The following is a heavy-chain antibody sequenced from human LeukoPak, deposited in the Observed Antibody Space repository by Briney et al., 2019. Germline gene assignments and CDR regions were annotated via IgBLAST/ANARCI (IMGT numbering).Heavy chain of an antibody. J-gene: IGHJ3*02. D-gene: IGHD3-10*01. CDR2: IYYSGST. V-gene: IGHV4-59*08. Sequence: SETLSLTCTVSSGSISSYYWSWIRQPPGKGLEWIGYIYYSGSTNYNPSLKSRVTISVDTSKNQFSLKLSSVTAADTAVYYCASSRREDAFDIWGQGTMVTVSS. CDR1: SGSISSYY. CDR3: ASSRREDAFDI.